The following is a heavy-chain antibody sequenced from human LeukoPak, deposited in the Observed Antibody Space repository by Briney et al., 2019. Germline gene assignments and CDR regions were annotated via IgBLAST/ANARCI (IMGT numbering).Heavy chain of an antibody. CDR3: ASRTGVY. Sequence: PGGSLRLSCAASRFTLSSYWMHWVRQAPGKGLVWVSRINTDGSSTNYADSVKGRFTIFRDNAMNTLYLQMNNLRAEDTAVYYCASRTGVYWGQGTLVSVSS. CDR1: RFTLSSYW. J-gene: IGHJ4*02. V-gene: IGHV3-74*01. D-gene: IGHD1-14*01. CDR2: INTDGSST.